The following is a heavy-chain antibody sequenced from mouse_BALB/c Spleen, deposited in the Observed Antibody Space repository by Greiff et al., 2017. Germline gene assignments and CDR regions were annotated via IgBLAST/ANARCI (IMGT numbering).Heavy chain of an antibody. CDR1: GYTFTSYW. CDR2: IYPSDSYT. Sequence: QVQLQQPGAELVRPGASVKLSCKASGYTFTSYWINWVKQRPGQGLEWIGNIYPSDSYTNYNQKFKDKATLTVDKSSSTAYMQLSSPTSEDSAVYYCTREGTGVFDYWGQGTTLTVSS. D-gene: IGHD4-1*01. J-gene: IGHJ2*01. CDR3: TREGTGVFDY. V-gene: IGHV1-69*02.